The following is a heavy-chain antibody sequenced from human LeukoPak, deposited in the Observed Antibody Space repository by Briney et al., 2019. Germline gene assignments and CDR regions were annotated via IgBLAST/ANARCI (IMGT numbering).Heavy chain of an antibody. D-gene: IGHD3-9*01. Sequence: GGSLRLSCEASGFTFSSYWMSWVRQAPGKGLEWVANIKTDGSEKYYVDSVKGRFTISRDNAKNSLYLQMNSLRAEDTAVYYCAGDYTGYFPWGQGTLVIVSS. CDR2: IKTDGSEK. CDR3: AGDYTGYFP. J-gene: IGHJ5*02. V-gene: IGHV3-7*03. CDR1: GFTFSSYW.